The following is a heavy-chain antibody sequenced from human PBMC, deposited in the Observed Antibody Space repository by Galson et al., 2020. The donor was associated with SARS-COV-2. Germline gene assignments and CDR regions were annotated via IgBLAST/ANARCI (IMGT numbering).Heavy chain of an antibody. CDR1: GGSFSDYY. V-gene: IGHV4-34*01. D-gene: IGHD3-22*01. Sequence: SQASETLSPTCAVYGGSFSDYYWTWTRQPPGKGLEWIGESNHRRRTNYNPSPKSRVPIPADMSKNQFSLKLSSLTAADTAVYYCARGLGISMIVVVALLRPYYFDSWGQGSLVTVSS. CDR3: ARGLGISMIVVVALLRPYYFDS. CDR2: SNHRRRT. J-gene: IGHJ4*02.